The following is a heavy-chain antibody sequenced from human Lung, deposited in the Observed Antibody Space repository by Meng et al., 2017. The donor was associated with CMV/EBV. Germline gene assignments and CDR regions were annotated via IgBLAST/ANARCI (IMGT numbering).Heavy chain of an antibody. CDR3: ARGSYLAVEG. CDR1: GGSINSYY. J-gene: IGHJ4*02. V-gene: IGHV4-59*01. CDR2: FYYRGNS. D-gene: IGHD2-21*01. Sequence: ESRPGLGKPSETPSLTCTVSGGSINSYYWSWIRQPPGQGLEWLGYFYYRGNSNYNPSLKSRVTISVDTSKNLFSLNLTSVTAADAALYYCARGSYLAVEGWGLGTLVTVSS.